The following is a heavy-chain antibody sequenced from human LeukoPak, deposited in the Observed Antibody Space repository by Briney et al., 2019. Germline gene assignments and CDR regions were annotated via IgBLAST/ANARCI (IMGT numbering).Heavy chain of an antibody. J-gene: IGHJ3*02. V-gene: IGHV3-23*01. Sequence: PGGSLRLSCAASGFTFSSYAMSWVRQAPGKGLEWVSAISGSGGSTYYADSVKGRFTISRDNSKNTLYLQMNSLRAEDTAVYYCAKDSMDYGAERDAFDIWGQGTMVTVSS. CDR1: GFTFSSYA. CDR2: ISGSGGST. CDR3: AKDSMDYGAERDAFDI. D-gene: IGHD4-17*01.